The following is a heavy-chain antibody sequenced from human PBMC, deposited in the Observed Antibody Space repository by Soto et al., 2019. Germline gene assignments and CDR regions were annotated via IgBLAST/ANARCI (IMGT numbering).Heavy chain of an antibody. Sequence: SETLSLTCTVSGGSVSRGSYYWSWIRQPPGKGLEWIGFIYYNGNTKYSPSLKSRVTMSVDTSKNHFSLKLISVTTADTAVYFCAREGNLGRWIQPLDSWGQGTLVTVSS. CDR3: AREGNLGRWIQPLDS. V-gene: IGHV4-61*03. D-gene: IGHD2-2*03. CDR1: GGSVSRGSYY. CDR2: IYYNGNT. J-gene: IGHJ4*02.